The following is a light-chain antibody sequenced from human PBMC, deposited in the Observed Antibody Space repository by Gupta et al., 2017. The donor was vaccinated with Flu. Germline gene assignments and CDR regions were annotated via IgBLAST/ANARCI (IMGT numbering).Light chain of an antibody. J-gene: IGLJ1*01. Sequence: VTISCSGSSSNVGGNAVNWYQQVPGAAPNLLIYGNSQRPSGGPDRFSGSKSGTSASLAISGLQSEDEADYYCAAWDDSLNGHYVFGTGTKVTVL. V-gene: IGLV1-44*01. CDR1: SSNVGGNA. CDR3: AAWDDSLNGHYV. CDR2: GNS.